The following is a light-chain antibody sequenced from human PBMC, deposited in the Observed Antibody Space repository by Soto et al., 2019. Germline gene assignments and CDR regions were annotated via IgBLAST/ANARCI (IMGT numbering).Light chain of an antibody. CDR1: QSISSW. CDR2: DAS. J-gene: IGKJ4*01. CDR3: QQYNSYSPRLT. V-gene: IGKV1-5*01. Sequence: GDRVTITCRASQSISSWLAWYQQKPGKAPKLLIYDASSLESGVPSRFSGSGSGTEFTLNISSLQPDDFATYYCQQYNSYSPRLTFGGGTKVDIK.